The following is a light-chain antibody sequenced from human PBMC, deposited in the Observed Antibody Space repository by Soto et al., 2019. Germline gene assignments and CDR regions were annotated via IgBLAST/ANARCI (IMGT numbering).Light chain of an antibody. CDR2: GAS. CDR1: QSVSTSF. CDR3: QQYGSSPWT. J-gene: IGKJ1*01. V-gene: IGKV3-20*01. Sequence: EIVLTQSPGTLSLSPGERATLSCRASQSVSTSFLAWYQQKPGQAPRLLIYGASSSATGIPDRFSGRGSGTDFTLTISRLEPEDCAVYCCQQYGSSPWTYGQGTKVEIK.